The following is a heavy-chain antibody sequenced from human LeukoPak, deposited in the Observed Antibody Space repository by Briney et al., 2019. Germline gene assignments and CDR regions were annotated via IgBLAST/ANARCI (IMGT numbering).Heavy chain of an antibody. CDR1: GFNFTNYA. CDR2: LSGRGSNT. CDR3: AKDSRGGPDYLAAAGYYYGMDV. V-gene: IGHV3-23*01. D-gene: IGHD6-13*01. Sequence: GGSLRLSCAASGFNFTNYAMSWVRQAPAKGLEWVSALSGRGSNTYYADSVKGRFTISRDNSKNTLYLQMNSLRAEDTAVYYCAKDSRGGPDYLAAAGYYYGMDVWGQGTTVTVSS. J-gene: IGHJ6*02.